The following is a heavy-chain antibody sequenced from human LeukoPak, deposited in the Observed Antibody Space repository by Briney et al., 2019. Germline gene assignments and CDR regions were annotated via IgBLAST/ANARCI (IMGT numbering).Heavy chain of an antibody. Sequence: SETLSLTCAVYGGSFSGYYWSWIRQPPGKGLEWIGEINHSGSTNYNPSLKSRVTMSVDTSKNQFSLKLSSVTAADTAVYYCARKQVWGQGTLVTVSS. CDR2: INHSGST. CDR3: ARKQV. D-gene: IGHD6-13*01. J-gene: IGHJ4*02. V-gene: IGHV4-34*01. CDR1: GGSFSGYY.